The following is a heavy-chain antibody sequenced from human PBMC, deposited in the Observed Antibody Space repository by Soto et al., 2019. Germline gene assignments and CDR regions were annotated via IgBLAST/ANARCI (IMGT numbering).Heavy chain of an antibody. CDR1: GYTVTTYG. D-gene: IGHD2-21*02. CDR3: ARDHWSTVTSTSGFDY. Sequence: QVQLVQSGAEVKKPGASVKVSCKASGYTVTTYGLSWVRQAPGQGLEWMGWISTNNGNTVYAQNLQGRITMTTDTSTSTAYMELRSLRSDDTAVFYCARDHWSTVTSTSGFDYWGQGTLVTVSS. J-gene: IGHJ4*02. V-gene: IGHV1-18*01. CDR2: ISTNNGNT.